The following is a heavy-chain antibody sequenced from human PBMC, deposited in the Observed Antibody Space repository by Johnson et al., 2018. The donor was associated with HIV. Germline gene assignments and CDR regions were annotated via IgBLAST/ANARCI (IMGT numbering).Heavy chain of an antibody. CDR1: GFTFSSYA. J-gene: IGHJ3*02. D-gene: IGHD7-27*01. Sequence: QVQLVESGGGVVQPGRSLKLSCAASGFTFSSYAMHWVRQAPGKGLVWVAVLSYDGSNKYYADSVKGRFTISRDNSKNTVYLQMKSLRAEDTAVYYCARDLTNWGVGDAFDIWGQGTMVTVSS. CDR3: ARDLTNWGVGDAFDI. CDR2: LSYDGSNK. V-gene: IGHV3-30-3*01.